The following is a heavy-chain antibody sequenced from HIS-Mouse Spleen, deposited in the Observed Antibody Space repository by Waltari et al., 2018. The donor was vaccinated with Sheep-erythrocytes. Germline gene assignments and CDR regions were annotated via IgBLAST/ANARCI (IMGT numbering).Heavy chain of an antibody. CDR2: TSPGASVT. Sequence: EVQLVQSGAEVKKPGESLTISCKGSVYSFTSYWIGWVRQMPGKGLEWMGNTSPGASVTRYTPSFQGQVTISADKSISTAYLQWSSLKASDTAMYYCARHFGAYGGKVDYWGQGTLVTVSS. V-gene: IGHV5-51*01. CDR3: ARHFGAYGGKVDY. J-gene: IGHJ4*02. CDR1: VYSFTSYW. D-gene: IGHD4-17*01.